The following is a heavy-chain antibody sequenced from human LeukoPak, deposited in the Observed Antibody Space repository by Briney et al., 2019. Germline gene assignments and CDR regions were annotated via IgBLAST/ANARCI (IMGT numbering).Heavy chain of an antibody. Sequence: GGSLRLSCAASGFPFTNYAMSWVRQAPGKGLECVSVISGDGGSTYYADSVKGRFTISRDNSKNTLYLQMNSLRAEDTAVYYCAKHLWRDLLWFGEGYYFGYWGQGTLVTVSS. CDR3: AKHLWRDLLWFGEGYYFGY. V-gene: IGHV3-23*01. D-gene: IGHD3-10*01. CDR2: ISGDGGST. J-gene: IGHJ4*02. CDR1: GFPFTNYA.